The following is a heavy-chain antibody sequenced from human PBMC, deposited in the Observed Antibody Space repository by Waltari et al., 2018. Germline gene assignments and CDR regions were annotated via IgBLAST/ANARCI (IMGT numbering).Heavy chain of an antibody. J-gene: IGHJ6*03. D-gene: IGHD5-12*01. Sequence: QVQLQQWGAGLLKPSETLSLTCAVYGGSFRGYYWSWIRQPPGKGLEWIGESNHSGSTNYNPSLRSRVTRSVDPSKNQFSLKLSPVTAADTAVYYCARGAEMATITGLGYYYYMDVWGKGTTVTVSS. V-gene: IGHV4-34*01. CDR1: GGSFRGYY. CDR2: SNHSGST. CDR3: ARGAEMATITGLGYYYYMDV.